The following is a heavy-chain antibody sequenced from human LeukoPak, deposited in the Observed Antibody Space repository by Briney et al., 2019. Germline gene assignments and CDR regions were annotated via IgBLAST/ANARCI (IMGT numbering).Heavy chain of an antibody. CDR3: ARVGYCGGNCHYYFDY. V-gene: IGHV3-33*01. D-gene: IGHD2-21*02. Sequence: GRSLRLSCAASGFTFSSYGMHWVRQAPGKGLEWVAVIWYDGSNKYYADSVKGRFTISRDNSKNTLYLEMNSLRAEDTAVYYCARVGYCGGNCHYYFDYWGQGTLVTVSS. CDR2: IWYDGSNK. CDR1: GFTFSSYG. J-gene: IGHJ4*02.